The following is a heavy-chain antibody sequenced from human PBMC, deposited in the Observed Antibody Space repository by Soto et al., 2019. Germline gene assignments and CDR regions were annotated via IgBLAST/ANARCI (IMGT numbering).Heavy chain of an antibody. CDR3: ARGYCGGGGCYPGYFQH. J-gene: IGHJ1*01. V-gene: IGHV1-3*01. CDR1: GYTFTSYG. D-gene: IGHD2-15*01. Sequence: GASVKVSCKASGYTFTSYGIHWVRQAPGQRPEWMGWINADNGNTKYSENFQGRVSITRDTSASTADMELSSLRSEDTAVYYCARGYCGGGGCYPGYFQHWARAPWSPSPQ. CDR2: INADNGNT.